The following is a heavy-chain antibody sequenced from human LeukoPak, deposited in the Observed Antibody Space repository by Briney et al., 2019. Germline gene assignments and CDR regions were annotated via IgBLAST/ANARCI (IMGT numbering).Heavy chain of an antibody. CDR1: GYTFTSYD. CDR3: ARGYSIAVAGTFWFDP. CDR2: MNPNSGNT. J-gene: IGHJ5*02. D-gene: IGHD6-19*01. V-gene: IGHV1-8*01. Sequence: ASVKVSCKASGYTFTSYDINWVRQATGQGLEWMGWMNPNSGNTGYAQKFQGRVTMTRNTSISTAYMELSSLRPEDTAVYYCARGYSIAVAGTFWFDPWGQGTLVTVSS.